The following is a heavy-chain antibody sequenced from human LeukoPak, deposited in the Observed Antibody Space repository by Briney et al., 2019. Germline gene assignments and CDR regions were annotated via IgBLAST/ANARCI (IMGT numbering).Heavy chain of an antibody. J-gene: IGHJ4*02. CDR2: ISAYNGNT. CDR3: ARSLFVVMVAATPVTLDY. Sequence: ASVKVSCKASGYTFTSYGISWVRQAPGQGLEWMGWISAYNGNTNYAQKLQGRVTMTTDTSTSTAYMELRSLGSDDTAVYYCARSLFVVMVAATPVTLDYWGQGTLVTVSS. D-gene: IGHD2-15*01. V-gene: IGHV1-18*01. CDR1: GYTFTSYG.